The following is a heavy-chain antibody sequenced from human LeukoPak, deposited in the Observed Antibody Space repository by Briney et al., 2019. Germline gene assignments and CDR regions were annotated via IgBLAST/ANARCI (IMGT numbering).Heavy chain of an antibody. CDR1: GLTVSDTY. Sequence: GGSLRLSCAVSGLTVSDTYMTWIRQAPGKGLEWVSVIYSGGSTYYADSVKGRFTISRDNAKNSLYLQMNSLRAEDTAVYYCAREGYYSGMDVWGQGTTVTVSS. J-gene: IGHJ6*02. CDR3: AREGYYSGMDV. V-gene: IGHV3-53*01. CDR2: IYSGGST.